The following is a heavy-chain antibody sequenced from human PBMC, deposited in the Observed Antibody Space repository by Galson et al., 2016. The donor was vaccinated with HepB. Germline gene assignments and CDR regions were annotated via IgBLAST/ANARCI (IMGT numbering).Heavy chain of an antibody. CDR1: GFTFSPYS. D-gene: IGHD6-13*01. V-gene: IGHV3-30*04. J-gene: IGHJ6*02. CDR3: ARHNSSWSSRGGRLDV. CDR2: ISYDGSNY. Sequence: SLRLSCAASGFTFSPYSMHWVRQAPGKGLEWVADISYDGSNYYYADSVKGRFTISRDNSKNTLYLQMNSLRAEDTAVYHCARHNSSWSSRGGRLDVWGQGNAGTVAS.